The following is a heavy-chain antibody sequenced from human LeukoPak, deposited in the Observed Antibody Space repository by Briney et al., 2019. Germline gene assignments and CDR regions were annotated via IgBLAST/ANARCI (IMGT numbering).Heavy chain of an antibody. CDR1: GYTFTGYY. D-gene: IGHD2-2*02. Sequence: ASVKVSCKASGYTFTGYYMHWVRQAPGQGLEWMGGIIPIFGTANYAQKFQGRVTITTDESTSTAYMELSSLRSEDTAVYYCARQVVVVPAAILAWFDPWGQGTLVTVSS. CDR3: ARQVVVVPAAILAWFDP. J-gene: IGHJ5*02. V-gene: IGHV1-69*05. CDR2: IIPIFGTA.